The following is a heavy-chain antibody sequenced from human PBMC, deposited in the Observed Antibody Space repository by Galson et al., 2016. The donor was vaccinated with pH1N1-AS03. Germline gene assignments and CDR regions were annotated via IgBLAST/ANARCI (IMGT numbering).Heavy chain of an antibody. J-gene: IGHJ4*02. CDR3: TRLGPSSVFDF. CDR2: MSKDGSEK. CDR1: GFRFGDYW. Sequence: SLRLSCAASGFRFGDYWGTWARQAAGKGLEWVATMSKDGSEKYYVDSVKGRFTFSRNNPKNSLYLQMNNLRAEDTAIYYCTRLGPSSVFDFWGQGALVTVSS. D-gene: IGHD1-26*01. V-gene: IGHV3-7*01.